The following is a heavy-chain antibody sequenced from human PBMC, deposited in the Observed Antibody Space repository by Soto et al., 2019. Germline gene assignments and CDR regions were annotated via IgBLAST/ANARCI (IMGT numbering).Heavy chain of an antibody. J-gene: IGHJ5*02. Sequence: PGGSLRLSCAASGFTFSSYSMNWVRQAPGKGLEWVSYISSSISTIYYADSVKGRFTISRDNAKNSLYLQMNSLRDEETVVFYCARDLRPDYGDYPVAPPAWGQGTLVTVSS. V-gene: IGHV3-48*02. CDR2: ISSSISTI. CDR1: GFTFSSYS. CDR3: ARDLRPDYGDYPVAPPA. D-gene: IGHD4-17*01.